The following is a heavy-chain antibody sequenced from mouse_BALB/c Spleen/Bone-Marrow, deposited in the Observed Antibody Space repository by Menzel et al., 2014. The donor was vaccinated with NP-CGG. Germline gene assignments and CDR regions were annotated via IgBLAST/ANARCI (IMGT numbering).Heavy chain of an antibody. J-gene: IGHJ2*01. CDR2: INSNGGST. D-gene: IGHD4-1*01. Sequence: VQLKESGGGLVKLGGSLKLSCAASGFTFSSYYMSWVRQTPEKRLELVAAINSNGGSTYYPDTVKGRFTISRDNAKNTLYLQMSSLKSEDTALYYCARRGWDGYFDYWGQGTTLTVS. CDR3: ARRGWDGYFDY. V-gene: IGHV5-6-2*01. CDR1: GFTFSSYY.